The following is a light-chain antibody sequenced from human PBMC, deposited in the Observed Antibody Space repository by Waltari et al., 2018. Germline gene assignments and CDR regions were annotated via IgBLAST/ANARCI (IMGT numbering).Light chain of an antibody. J-gene: IGKJ4*01. CDR2: QAS. V-gene: IGKV1-5*03. CDR1: QSISKW. Sequence: IQMTQSPSTLSASVGDRVIFSCRASQSISKWLSRYQQKQGKASKLLIYQASTLEIGVPSRFSGSVSGTEFALTISSLQPEDFATYYCQQYNSYSLLSFGGGTKVESK. CDR3: QQYNSYSLLS.